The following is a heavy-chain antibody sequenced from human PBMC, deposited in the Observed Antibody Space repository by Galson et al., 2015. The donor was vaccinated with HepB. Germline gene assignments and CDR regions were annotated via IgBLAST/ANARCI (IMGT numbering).Heavy chain of an antibody. Sequence: SLRLSCAASELTVSGNYMSWVRQAPGRGLEWVSVIYSDGTTHHADSVKGRFAISSGSSTNTLYLQMNNLRVEDAAVYYCASSIVAGTQPLKYWGQGTLVTVSS. CDR2: IYSDGTT. CDR1: ELTVSGNY. V-gene: IGHV3-53*01. CDR3: ASSIVAGTQPLKY. D-gene: IGHD6-19*01. J-gene: IGHJ4*01.